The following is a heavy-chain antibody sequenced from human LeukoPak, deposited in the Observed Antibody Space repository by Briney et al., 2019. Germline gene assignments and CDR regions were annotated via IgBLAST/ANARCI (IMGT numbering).Heavy chain of an antibody. V-gene: IGHV1-18*01. J-gene: IGHJ4*02. CDR3: ARGGYYYDSSGYLPRDY. CDR1: GYTFTSYG. CDR2: ISAYNGNT. Sequence: ASVKVSCKASGYTFTSYGISWVRQAPGQGLEWMGWISAYNGNTNYAQKLQGRVTMTTDTSTSTAYMELRSLRSGDTAVYYCARGGYYYDSSGYLPRDYWGQGTLVTVSS. D-gene: IGHD3-22*01.